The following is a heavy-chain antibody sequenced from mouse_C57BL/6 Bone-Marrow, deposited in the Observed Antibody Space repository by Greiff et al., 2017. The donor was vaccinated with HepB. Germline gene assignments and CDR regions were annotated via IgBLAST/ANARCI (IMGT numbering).Heavy chain of an antibody. Sequence: EVKLVESGPGLVKPSQSLSLTCSVTGYSITSGYYWNWIRQFPGNKLEWMGYISYDGSNNYNPSLKNRISITRDTSKNQFFLKLNSVTTEDTATYYCASYYYGSYYYAMDYWGQGTSVTVSS. J-gene: IGHJ4*01. D-gene: IGHD1-1*01. CDR1: GYSITSGYY. V-gene: IGHV3-6*01. CDR3: ASYYYGSYYYAMDY. CDR2: ISYDGSN.